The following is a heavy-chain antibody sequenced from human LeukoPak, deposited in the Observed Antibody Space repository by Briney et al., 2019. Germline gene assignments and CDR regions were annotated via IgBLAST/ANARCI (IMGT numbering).Heavy chain of an antibody. V-gene: IGHV3-21*04. J-gene: IGHJ6*02. CDR1: GFTFRSYN. D-gene: IGHD3-10*01. Sequence: PGGSLRLSCAASGFTFRSYNFHWARQAPGKGLEWVSFISSSSSSIYYADSVKGRFTISRDNSKNTLYLQMNSLRAEDTAVYYCARDFITMVRGVITPGGSDVWGQGTTVTVSS. CDR2: ISSSSSSI. CDR3: ARDFITMVRGVITPGGSDV.